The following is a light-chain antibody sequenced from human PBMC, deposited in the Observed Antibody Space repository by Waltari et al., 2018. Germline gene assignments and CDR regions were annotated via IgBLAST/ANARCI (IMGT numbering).Light chain of an antibody. V-gene: IGKV1-33*01. CDR3: QQYENDPPYT. J-gene: IGKJ2*01. Sequence: DIQMTQSPSSVSASVGDRVTITCQASQDISDYLNWYQQKPGKAPQLLIYDASKLRTGVPSRFSGSGSGTDFTFTISSLQPDDIATYYCQQYENDPPYTFGQGTKLEIK. CDR2: DAS. CDR1: QDISDY.